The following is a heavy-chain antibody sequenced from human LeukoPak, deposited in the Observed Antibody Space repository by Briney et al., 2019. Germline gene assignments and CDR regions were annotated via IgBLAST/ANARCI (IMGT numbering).Heavy chain of an antibody. CDR3: ARLRSTSYYFDY. D-gene: IGHD2-2*01. CDR1: GFTFSSYS. Sequence: GGSLRLSCAASGFTFSSYSMNWVRQAPGKGLEWVSSISSSSYIYYADSVKGRFTISRGSAKNSLYLQMNSLGAEDTAVYYCARLRSTSYYFDYWGQGTLVTVSS. J-gene: IGHJ4*02. V-gene: IGHV3-21*01. CDR2: ISSSSYI.